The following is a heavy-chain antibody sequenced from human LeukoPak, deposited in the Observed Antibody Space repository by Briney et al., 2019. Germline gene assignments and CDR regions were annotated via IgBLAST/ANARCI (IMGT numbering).Heavy chain of an antibody. CDR2: IYYSGST. J-gene: IGHJ6*03. Sequence: SETLSLTCTVSGDSISSSSYYWGWIRQPPGKGLEWIGSIYYSGSTYYNPSLKSRVTISVDTSKNQFSLKLSSVTAADTAVYYCARSNLWFGELRSNYYYYMDVWGKGTTVTISS. V-gene: IGHV4-39*07. D-gene: IGHD3-10*01. CDR1: GDSISSSSYY. CDR3: ARSNLWFGELRSNYYYYMDV.